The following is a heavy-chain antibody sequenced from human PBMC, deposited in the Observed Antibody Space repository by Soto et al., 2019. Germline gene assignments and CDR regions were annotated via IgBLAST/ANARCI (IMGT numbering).Heavy chain of an antibody. CDR2: IWYDGSKS. D-gene: IGHD3-10*01. V-gene: IGHV3-33*01. Sequence: LRLSCAANGFIFSNYGLHWVRQAPGKGLEWVAVIWYDGSKSHYADSVEGRFTISRDNSKNTLYLQMNSLRAEDTAVYYCARSNLVRGGETRMDVLGQLTTVTICS. CDR1: GFIFSNYG. J-gene: IGHJ6*02. CDR3: ARSNLVRGGETRMDV.